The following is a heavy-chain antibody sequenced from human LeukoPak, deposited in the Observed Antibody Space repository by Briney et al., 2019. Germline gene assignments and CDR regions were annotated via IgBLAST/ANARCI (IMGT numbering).Heavy chain of an antibody. J-gene: IGHJ4*02. V-gene: IGHV1-8*01. CDR2: MNPNSGNT. CDR3: ARVEPIVVVGIDY. CDR1: GYTFTSYV. Sequence: ASVKVSCKASGYTFTSYVINWVRQATGQGLEWMGWMNPNSGNTGYAQKFQGRVTMTRNTSISTAYMELSSLRSEDTAVYYCARVEPIVVVGIDYWGQGTLVTVSS. D-gene: IGHD3-22*01.